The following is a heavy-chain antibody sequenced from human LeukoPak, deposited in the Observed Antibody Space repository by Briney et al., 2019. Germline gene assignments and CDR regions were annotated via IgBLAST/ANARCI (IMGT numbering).Heavy chain of an antibody. CDR3: ARHGSGWFSFDY. J-gene: IGHJ4*02. D-gene: IGHD6-19*01. V-gene: IGHV4-61*05. CDR2: IYYSGST. Sequence: SETLSLTCTVSGGSISSSSYYWGWIRQPPGKGLEWIGYIYYSGSTNYNPSLKSRVTISVDTSKNQFSLKLSSVTAADTAVYYCARHGSGWFSFDYWGQGTLVTVSS. CDR1: GGSISSSSYY.